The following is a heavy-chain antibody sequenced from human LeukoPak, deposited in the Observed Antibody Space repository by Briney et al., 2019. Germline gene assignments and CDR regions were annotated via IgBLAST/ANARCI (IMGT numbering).Heavy chain of an antibody. D-gene: IGHD6-6*01. Sequence: GASVKVSCKALGYTFTTYAISWVRQAPGQGLEWMGWISAYNGNTNYAQKFQGRVTMTRDTSISTAYMELSRLRSDDTAVYYCAREAIAARPRTGAFDIWGQGTMVTVSS. CDR2: ISAYNGNT. CDR3: AREAIAARPRTGAFDI. J-gene: IGHJ3*02. CDR1: GYTFTTYA. V-gene: IGHV1-18*01.